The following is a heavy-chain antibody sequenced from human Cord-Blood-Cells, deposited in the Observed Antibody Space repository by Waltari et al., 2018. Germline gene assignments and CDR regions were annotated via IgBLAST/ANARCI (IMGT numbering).Heavy chain of an antibody. CDR1: GGSFSGYY. CDR3: ARRQGYGSGSYIWFDP. CDR2: INHGGST. V-gene: IGHV4-34*01. Sequence: QVELQQWGAGQLKPAETLLLTCAVYGGSFSGYYWSWIRQHPGKGLEWIGEINHGGSTNYNPSLKSRVTISVDTSKNQFSLKLSSVTAADTAVYYCARRQGYGSGSYIWFDPWGQGTLVTVSS. J-gene: IGHJ5*02. D-gene: IGHD3-10*01.